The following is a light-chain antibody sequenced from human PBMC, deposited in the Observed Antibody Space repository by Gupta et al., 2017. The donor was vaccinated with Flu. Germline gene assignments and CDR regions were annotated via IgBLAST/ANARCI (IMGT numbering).Light chain of an antibody. CDR2: DAS. CDR1: QSVSSY. V-gene: IGKV3-11*01. J-gene: IGKJ5*01. CDR3: QQRSNWPPIT. Sequence: EIVLTQSPATLSLSPGERATRSCRASQSVSSYLAWYQQKPGQAPRLLIYDASNRDTGIPARFSGSGSGKDFTLTSSSREQEDFAVYYCQQRSNWPPITFGQGTRLEIK.